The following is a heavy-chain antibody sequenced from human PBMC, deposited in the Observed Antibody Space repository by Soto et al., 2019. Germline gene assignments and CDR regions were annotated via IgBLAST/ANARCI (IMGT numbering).Heavy chain of an antibody. CDR3: AHRAVTTGPDDAFDI. D-gene: IGHD4-17*01. CDR1: GFSLSTSGVG. Sequence: QITLKESGPTLVKPTQTLTLTCTFSGFSLSTSGVGVGWIRQPPGKALEWLALIYWDDDKRYSPSLKSRLTNTKDTSKNQVVLTPTNMDPVDTATYYCAHRAVTTGPDDAFDIWGQGTMVTVSS. J-gene: IGHJ3*02. CDR2: IYWDDDK. V-gene: IGHV2-5*02.